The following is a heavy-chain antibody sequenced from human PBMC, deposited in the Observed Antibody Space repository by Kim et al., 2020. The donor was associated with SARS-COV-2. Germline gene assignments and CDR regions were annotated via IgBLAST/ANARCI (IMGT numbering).Heavy chain of an antibody. D-gene: IGHD3-22*01. Sequence: GGSLRLSCAASGFTFSNAWMSWVRQAPGKGLEWVGRIKSKTDGGTTDYAALVKGRFTISRDDSKNTLYLQMNSLKTEDTAVYYCTTSPIRLYYYDSSPFDPGGQGTLVTVSS. CDR3: TTSPIRLYYYDSSPFDP. V-gene: IGHV3-15*01. J-gene: IGHJ5*02. CDR1: GFTFSNAW. CDR2: IKSKTDGGTT.